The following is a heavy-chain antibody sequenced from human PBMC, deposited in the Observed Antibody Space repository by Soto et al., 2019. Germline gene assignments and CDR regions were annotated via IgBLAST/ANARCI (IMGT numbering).Heavy chain of an antibody. CDR1: GYTFTSYD. Sequence: ASVKVSCKASGYTFTSYDINWVRQATGQGPEWMGWINPNSGGTGYVQKFQGWVTMTRDTSISTAYMELSRLRSDDTAVYYCAREKDGTGTYTFDHWGQGSLVTVSS. D-gene: IGHD3-10*01. CDR3: AREKDGTGTYTFDH. CDR2: INPNSGGT. V-gene: IGHV1-2*04. J-gene: IGHJ4*02.